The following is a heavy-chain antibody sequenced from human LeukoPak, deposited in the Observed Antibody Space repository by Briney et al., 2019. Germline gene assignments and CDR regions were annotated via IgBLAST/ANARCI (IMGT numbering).Heavy chain of an antibody. D-gene: IGHD1-7*01. J-gene: IGHJ6*03. Sequence: SETLSLTCAVYGGSFSNYYWSWIRQPPGKGLEWIGEINDSGRTNYNPSLMSRVIVSVDTSKNQFSLRLTSVTATDTAVYYCARRWNYGRNYYIDVWGKGATVSVSS. CDR3: ARRWNYGRNYYIDV. V-gene: IGHV4-34*01. CDR2: INDSGRT. CDR1: GGSFSNYY.